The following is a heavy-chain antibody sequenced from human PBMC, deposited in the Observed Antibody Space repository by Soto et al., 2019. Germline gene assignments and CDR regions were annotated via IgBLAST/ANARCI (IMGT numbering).Heavy chain of an antibody. CDR1: GGSVNNNYW. Sequence: PSETLSLTCAVSGVSGGSVNNNYWWTWVRQSPGKGLEWIGQIYTGGRIHYNSSLKSRVTLSLDMSKNQFSLRIKSVTAADTAVYYCARDGPAGGLLTGGYSSRVLIRFDPWGQGTLVTVSS. J-gene: IGHJ5*02. D-gene: IGHD5-18*01. CDR3: ARDGPAGGLLTGGYSSRVLIRFDP. CDR2: IYTGGRI. V-gene: IGHV4-4*02.